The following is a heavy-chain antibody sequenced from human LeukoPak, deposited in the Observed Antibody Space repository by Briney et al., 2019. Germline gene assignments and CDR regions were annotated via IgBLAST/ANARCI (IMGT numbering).Heavy chain of an antibody. J-gene: IGHJ4*02. D-gene: IGHD3-22*01. V-gene: IGHV3-11*04. Sequence: KPGGSLRLSCAASGFTFSDYYMSWIRQAPGKGLEWVSYISSSGSTIYYADSVKGRFTISRDSAKNSLYLQMNSLRAEDTAVYYCAREDDSSGYYYRYWGQGTLVTVSS. CDR3: AREDDSSGYYYRY. CDR2: ISSSGSTI. CDR1: GFTFSDYY.